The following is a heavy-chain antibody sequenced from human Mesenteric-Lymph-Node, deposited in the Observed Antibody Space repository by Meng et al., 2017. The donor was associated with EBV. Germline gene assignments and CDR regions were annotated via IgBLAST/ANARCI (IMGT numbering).Heavy chain of an antibody. CDR1: GESFSGYY. CDR2: INHSGTT. CDR3: ARLGNGH. V-gene: IGHV4-34*01. J-gene: IGHJ4*02. Sequence: QVQVQQWGSGMLQPSETLSLTCAVYGESFSGYYWSWIRQPPGKGLEWIGEINHSGTTNYNPPLESRVTISVDTSKNQLSLKLTSLTAADTAVYYCARLGNGHWGQGTLVTVSS.